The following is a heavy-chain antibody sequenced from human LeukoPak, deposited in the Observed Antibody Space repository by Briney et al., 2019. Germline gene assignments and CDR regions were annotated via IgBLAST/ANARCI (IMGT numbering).Heavy chain of an antibody. D-gene: IGHD2-2*01. V-gene: IGHV1-2*04. CDR1: GYTLTELS. CDR2: INPNSGGT. Sequence: ASVKVSCKVSGYTLTELSMHWVRQAPGKGLEWMGWINPNSGGTNYAQKFQGWVTMTRDTSISTAYMELSSLRSADTAVYYCARGILSGGSRAFDIWGQGTMVTVSS. J-gene: IGHJ3*02. CDR3: ARGILSGGSRAFDI.